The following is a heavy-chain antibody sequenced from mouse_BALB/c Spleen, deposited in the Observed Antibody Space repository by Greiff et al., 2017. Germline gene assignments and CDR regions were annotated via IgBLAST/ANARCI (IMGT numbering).Heavy chain of an antibody. V-gene: IGHV1-9*01. CDR3: ARSYDGYYVWNFDV. J-gene: IGHJ1*01. CDR1: GYTFSSYW. D-gene: IGHD2-3*01. Sequence: QVKLKESGAELMKPGASVKISCKATGYTFSSYWIEWVKQRPGHGLEWIGEILPGSGSTNYNEKFKGKATFTADTSSNTAYMQLSSLTSEDSAVYYCARSYDGYYVWNFDVWGAGTTVTVSS. CDR2: ILPGSGST.